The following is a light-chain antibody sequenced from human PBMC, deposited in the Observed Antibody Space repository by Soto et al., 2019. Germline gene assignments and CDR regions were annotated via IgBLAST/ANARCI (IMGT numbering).Light chain of an antibody. Sequence: AIQMTQSPSSLSASVGDRVTISCRASQGIRNDLAWYQQKPGKAPKLLIFAASNLQSGVPSRFSGSGSGTDFTLTISRLQPEDFATYYCQQSHSTPYTFGQGTKLQI. J-gene: IGKJ2*01. CDR2: AAS. V-gene: IGKV1-6*01. CDR3: QQSHSTPYT. CDR1: QGIRND.